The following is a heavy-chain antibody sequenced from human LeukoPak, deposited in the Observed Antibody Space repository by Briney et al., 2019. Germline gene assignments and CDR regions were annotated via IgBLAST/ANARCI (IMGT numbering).Heavy chain of an antibody. CDR3: ARHGYCSSTSCYAESDWFDP. J-gene: IGHJ5*02. D-gene: IGHD2-2*03. CDR2: IYHSGST. CDR1: GYSISSGYY. Sequence: SETLSLTCAVSGYSISSGYYWGWIRQPPGKGLEWIGSIYHSGSTYYNPSLKSRVTISVDTSKNQFSLKLSSVTAADTAVYYCARHGYCSSTSCYAESDWFDPWGQGTLVTVSS. V-gene: IGHV4-38-2*01.